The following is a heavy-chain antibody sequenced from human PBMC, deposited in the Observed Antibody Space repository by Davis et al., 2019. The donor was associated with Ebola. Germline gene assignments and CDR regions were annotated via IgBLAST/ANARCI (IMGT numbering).Heavy chain of an antibody. Sequence: GESLKISCAASGFTFSSYSMNWVRQAPGKGLEWVSSISSSSSYIYYADSVKGRFTISRDNAKNSLYLQMNSLRAEDTAVYYCAKDLWVVTGYCIDTWGQGTRVTVSA. D-gene: IGHD2-15*01. CDR2: ISSSSSYI. CDR3: AKDLWVVTGYCIDT. V-gene: IGHV3-21*01. J-gene: IGHJ5*02. CDR1: GFTFSSYS.